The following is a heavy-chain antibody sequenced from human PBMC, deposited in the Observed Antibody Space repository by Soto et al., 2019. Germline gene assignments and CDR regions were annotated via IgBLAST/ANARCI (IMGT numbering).Heavy chain of an antibody. CDR2: IIPIFGTA. Sequence: ASVKVSCKASGGTFSSYAISWVRQAPGQGLEWMGGIIPIFGTANYAQKFQGRVTITADESTSTAYMELSSLRSEDTAVYYCARDRGDSSGWYAGFNYGTDVWGQGTTVTVSS. CDR3: ARDRGDSSGWYAGFNYGTDV. CDR1: GGTFSSYA. D-gene: IGHD6-19*01. J-gene: IGHJ6*02. V-gene: IGHV1-69*13.